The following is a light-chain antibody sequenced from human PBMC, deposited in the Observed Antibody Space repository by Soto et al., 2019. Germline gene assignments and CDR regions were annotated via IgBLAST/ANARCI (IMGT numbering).Light chain of an antibody. CDR2: KAS. CDR3: RHYNSYSET. J-gene: IGKJ1*01. CDR1: QSISTW. Sequence: DIQMTQSPSTLSASVGDRVTITCRASQSISTWLAWYQQKPGKAPKLLIYKASSLESGVPSRVSGSGSGTEFTLTISSLQPDDFATYYCRHYNSYSETFGQGTKVEIK. V-gene: IGKV1-5*03.